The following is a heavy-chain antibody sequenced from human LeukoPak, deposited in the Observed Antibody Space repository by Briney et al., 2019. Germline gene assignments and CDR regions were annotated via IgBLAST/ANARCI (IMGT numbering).Heavy chain of an antibody. CDR2: ISGSGDNT. V-gene: IGHV3-23*01. Sequence: GGSLRLSCAASGFTFSSYAMSWVRQAPGKGLEWVSGISGSGDNTYYADSVKGRFAISRDNSKNTLYVQVNSLGTEDTAVYYCAKVRGIAVAGTNDYWGQGTLVTVSS. CDR3: AKVRGIAVAGTNDY. D-gene: IGHD6-19*01. CDR1: GFTFSSYA. J-gene: IGHJ4*02.